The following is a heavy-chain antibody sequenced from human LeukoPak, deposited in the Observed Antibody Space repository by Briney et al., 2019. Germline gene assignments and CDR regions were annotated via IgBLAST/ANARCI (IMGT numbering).Heavy chain of an antibody. V-gene: IGHV3-23*05. CDR2: TYSGGST. D-gene: IGHD2-15*01. J-gene: IGHJ1*01. CDR3: ARAQDYCSGSTCYGYFQY. CDR1: GFTFSSYA. Sequence: GGSLRLSCAASGFTFSSYAMSWVRQAPGKGLEWVSATYSGGSTYYADSVKGRFTTSSDNSKNTLYLQMNSLKAEDTAIYYCARAQDYCSGSTCYGYFQYWGQGTLVTVSS.